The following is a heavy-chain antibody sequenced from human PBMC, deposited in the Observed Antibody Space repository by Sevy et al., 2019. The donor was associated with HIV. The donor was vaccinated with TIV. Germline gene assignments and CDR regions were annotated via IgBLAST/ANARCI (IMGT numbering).Heavy chain of an antibody. D-gene: IGHD1-1*01. CDR2: ISYHGRDK. J-gene: IGHJ6*02. CDR3: ARDFTGYNGMDV. V-gene: IGHV3-30*03. Sequence: EGSLRLSCVVSGISFTTSGMHWVLQAPGKALEWVAVISYHGRDKFYAESVKGRSTISRDNSKNMLYLQMNSLRAEDTAVYYCARDFTGYNGMDVWGQGTMVTVSS. CDR1: GISFTTSG.